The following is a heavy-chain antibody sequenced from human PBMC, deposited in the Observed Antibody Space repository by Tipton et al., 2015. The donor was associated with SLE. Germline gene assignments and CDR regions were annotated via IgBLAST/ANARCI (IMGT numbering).Heavy chain of an antibody. Sequence: GLVKPSETLSLTCAVYGGSFSDYYWSWIRQPPGKGLEWIGEINHSGSTNYNPSLKSRVTISVDTSKNQFSLKLSSVTAADTAVYYCAREGVRHSYSSSPWGQGTLVTVSS. CDR3: AREGVRHSYSSSP. V-gene: IGHV4-34*01. CDR1: GGSFSDYY. D-gene: IGHD6-6*01. J-gene: IGHJ1*01. CDR2: INHSGST.